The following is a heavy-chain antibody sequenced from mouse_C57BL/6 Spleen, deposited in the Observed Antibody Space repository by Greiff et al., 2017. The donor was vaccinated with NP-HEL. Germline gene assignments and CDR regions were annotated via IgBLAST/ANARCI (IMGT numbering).Heavy chain of an antibody. CDR1: GYTFTSYG. J-gene: IGHJ4*01. CDR2: IYPRSGNT. D-gene: IGHD1-1*01. Sequence: VQLQQSGAELARPGASVKLSCKASGYTFTSYGISWVKQRTGQGLEWIGEIYPRSGNTYYNEKFKGKATLTADKSSSTAYMELRSLTSEESAVYFCARSGFIITTVVATEYYAMDYWGQGTSVTVSS. CDR3: ARSGFIITTVVATEYYAMDY. V-gene: IGHV1-81*01.